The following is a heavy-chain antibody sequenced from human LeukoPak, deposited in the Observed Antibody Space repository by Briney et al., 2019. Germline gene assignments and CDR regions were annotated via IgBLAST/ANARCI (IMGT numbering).Heavy chain of an antibody. V-gene: IGHV4-59*01. CDR1: GGSISSYY. J-gene: IGHJ4*02. CDR2: IYYSGST. CDR3: ARAKDYSVVFDY. Sequence: ASETLSLTCTVSGGSISSYYWSWIRQPPGKGLEWIGYIYYSGSTNYNPSLKSRVTISVDTSKNQFSLKLSSVTAADTAVYYCARAKDYSVVFDYWGQGTLVTVSS. D-gene: IGHD2-2*01.